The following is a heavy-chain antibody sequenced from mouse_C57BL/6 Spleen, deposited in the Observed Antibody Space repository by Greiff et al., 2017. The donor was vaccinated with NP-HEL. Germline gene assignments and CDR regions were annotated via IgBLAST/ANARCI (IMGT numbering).Heavy chain of an antibody. Sequence: VQLQQSGPGLVKPSQSLSLTCSVTGYSITSGYYWNWIRQFPGNKLEWMGYISYDGSNNYNPSLKNRISITRDTSKNQFFLKLNSVTTEDTATYYCARNDYDRHYYAMDYWGQGTSVTVSS. CDR3: ARNDYDRHYYAMDY. CDR1: GYSITSGYY. CDR2: ISYDGSN. J-gene: IGHJ4*01. V-gene: IGHV3-6*01. D-gene: IGHD2-4*01.